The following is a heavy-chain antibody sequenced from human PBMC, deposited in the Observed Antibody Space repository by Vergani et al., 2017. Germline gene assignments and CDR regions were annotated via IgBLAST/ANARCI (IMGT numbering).Heavy chain of an antibody. V-gene: IGHV3-74*01. Sequence: EVQLVESGGGLVQPGGSLRLSCAASGFTFSSYWMHWVRQAPGKGLVWVSRINSDGSSTSYADSVKGRFTISRENAKNTLYLQMNSLRAEDTAVYYCARGRVVPAARVGGMDVWGQGTTVTVSS. CDR3: ARGRVVPAARVGGMDV. J-gene: IGHJ6*02. CDR1: GFTFSSYW. CDR2: INSDGSST. D-gene: IGHD2-2*01.